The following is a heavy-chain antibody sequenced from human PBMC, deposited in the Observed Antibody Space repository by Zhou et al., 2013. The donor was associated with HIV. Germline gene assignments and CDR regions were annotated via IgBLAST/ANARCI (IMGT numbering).Heavy chain of an antibody. J-gene: IGHJ4*02. CDR1: GGTFSSYA. Sequence: QVQLVQSGAEVKKPGSSVKVSCKASGGTFSSYAISWVRQAPGQGLEWMGGIIPIFGTANYAQKFQGRVTITTDESTSTAYMELSSLRSEDTAVYYCASTGYDSSGYYYFDYWGQGTLVTVSS. D-gene: IGHD3-22*01. V-gene: IGHV1-69*05. CDR3: ASTGYDSSGYYYFDY. CDR2: IIPIFGTA.